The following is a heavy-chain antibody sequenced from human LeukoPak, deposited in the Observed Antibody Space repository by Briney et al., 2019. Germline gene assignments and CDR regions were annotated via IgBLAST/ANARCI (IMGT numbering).Heavy chain of an antibody. CDR2: IYTSGST. V-gene: IGHV4-4*07. Sequence: SETLSLTCTVSGGSISSYYWSWIRQPAGKGLEWIGRIYTSGSTNYNPSLKSRVTMSADTSKNQFSLKLSSVTAADTAVYYCAREGLYYYYYYMDVWGKGTTVTVSS. J-gene: IGHJ6*03. CDR3: AREGLYYYYYYMDV. CDR1: GGSISSYY.